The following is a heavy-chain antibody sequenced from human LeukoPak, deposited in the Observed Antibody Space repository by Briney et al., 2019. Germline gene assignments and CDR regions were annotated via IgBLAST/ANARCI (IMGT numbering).Heavy chain of an antibody. D-gene: IGHD5-12*01. CDR1: GYTFTDYY. CDR2: INPKTGGT. CDR3: ARARGLIYSDYDLFDY. Sequence: ASVKVSCKASGYTFTDYYVHWVRQAPGQGLEWVGWINPKTGGTDYAQRFQGSVTMTRDTSINTAYMELNRLKFDDTAVFYCARARGLIYSDYDLFDYWGQGTLVTVSS. J-gene: IGHJ4*02. V-gene: IGHV1-2*02.